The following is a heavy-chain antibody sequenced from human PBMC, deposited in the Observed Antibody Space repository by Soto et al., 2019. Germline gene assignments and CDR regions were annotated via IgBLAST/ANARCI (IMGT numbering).Heavy chain of an antibody. J-gene: IGHJ4*02. CDR1: GGSLSSGTYY. V-gene: IGHV4-30-4*01. CDR3: ARDLLDTTVDYYFDS. Sequence: SETLSLTCTVSGGSLSSGTYYWSWIRQPPGKGLEWIGYIYHSGSSQSNPSLKSRVTISIDTSKNQFSLELRSVTAADTAVYYCARDLLDTTVDYYFDSWGPGRLVTVS. D-gene: IGHD4-17*01. CDR2: IYHSGSS.